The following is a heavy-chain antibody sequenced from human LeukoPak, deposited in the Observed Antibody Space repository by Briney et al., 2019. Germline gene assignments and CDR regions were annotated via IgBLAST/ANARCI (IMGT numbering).Heavy chain of an antibody. CDR2: INAGNGNT. Sequence: ASVKVSCKASGYTFTSYAMHWVRQAPGQRLEWMGWINAGNGNTKYSQKFQGRVTITRDTSTSTAYMELRSLRSDDTAIYYCARDCSGGSCYDGVDYWGQGTLVTVSS. D-gene: IGHD2-15*01. CDR3: ARDCSGGSCYDGVDY. J-gene: IGHJ4*02. CDR1: GYTFTSYA. V-gene: IGHV1-3*01.